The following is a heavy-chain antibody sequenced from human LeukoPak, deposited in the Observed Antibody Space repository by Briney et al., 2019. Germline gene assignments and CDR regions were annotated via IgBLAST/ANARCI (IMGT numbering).Heavy chain of an antibody. CDR3: ARLRDGHNLDY. CDR2: INTNTGNP. Sequence: ASVKVSCKASGYTFNTYAMNWVRQAPGQGLEWMGWINTNTGNPTYAQGFTGRFVFSFDTSVSTAYLQISSLKADDTAVYYCARLRDGHNLDYWGQGTLVTVSS. V-gene: IGHV7-4-1*02. J-gene: IGHJ4*02. CDR1: GYTFNTYA. D-gene: IGHD5-24*01.